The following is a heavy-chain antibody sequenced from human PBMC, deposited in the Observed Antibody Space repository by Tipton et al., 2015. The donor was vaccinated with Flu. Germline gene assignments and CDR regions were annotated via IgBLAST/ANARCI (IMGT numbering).Heavy chain of an antibody. Sequence: TLSLTCAVYGGSFSGYYWSWIRQPPGKGLEWIGEINHSGSTYYNPSLKSRVTISVDTSKNQFSPKLSSVTAADTAVYYCARAGGYGYDYWGQGTLVTVSS. V-gene: IGHV4-34*01. CDR3: ARAGGYGYDY. D-gene: IGHD5-18*01. CDR1: GGSFSGYY. CDR2: INHSGST. J-gene: IGHJ4*02.